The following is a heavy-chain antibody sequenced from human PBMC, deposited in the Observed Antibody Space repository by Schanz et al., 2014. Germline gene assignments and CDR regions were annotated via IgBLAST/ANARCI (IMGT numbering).Heavy chain of an antibody. Sequence: QVQLVQSGAEVKKPGASVKVSCKASGYIFGSHGMTWVRQAPGQGPELMGRIIPILDKTNYAQKFQGRVTMTADKSTSTVYMEVSGLRSEDTAVYYCAKVDRTRYYAMDVWGQGTTVTVSS. J-gene: IGHJ6*02. CDR1: GYIFGSHG. D-gene: IGHD3-9*01. CDR2: IIPILDKT. CDR3: AKVDRTRYYAMDV. V-gene: IGHV1-69*09.